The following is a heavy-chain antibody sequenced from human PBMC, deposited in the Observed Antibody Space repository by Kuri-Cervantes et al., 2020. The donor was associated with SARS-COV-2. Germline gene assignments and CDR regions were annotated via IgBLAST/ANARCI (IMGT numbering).Heavy chain of an antibody. CDR3: ANHKDGYLDY. D-gene: IGHD5-24*01. CDR2: TSSSSSYI. Sequence: GESLKISCAASGFTFSSYSMNWVRQAPGKGLEWVSSTSSSSSYIYYADSVKGRFTISRDNAKNSLYLQMNSLRAEDTAVYYCANHKDGYLDYWGQGTLVTVSS. CDR1: GFTFSSYS. V-gene: IGHV3-21*01. J-gene: IGHJ4*02.